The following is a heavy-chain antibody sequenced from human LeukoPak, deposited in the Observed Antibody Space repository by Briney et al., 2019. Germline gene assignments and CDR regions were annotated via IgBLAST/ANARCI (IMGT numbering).Heavy chain of an antibody. CDR2: INPNSGDT. V-gene: IGHV1-2*02. CDR3: ARGGSGSYSVTNWFDP. Sequence: ASVKVSCKASGYTLTGYYKHWVRQAPGQGLEWMGWINPNSGDTNYAQKFQGRVTMTRDTSISTVYMELSSLRSEDTAVYYCARGGSGSYSVTNWFDPWGQGTLVTVSS. D-gene: IGHD1-26*01. CDR1: GYTLTGYY. J-gene: IGHJ5*02.